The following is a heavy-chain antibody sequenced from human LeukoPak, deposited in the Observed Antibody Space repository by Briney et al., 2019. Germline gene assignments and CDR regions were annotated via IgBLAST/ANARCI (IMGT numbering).Heavy chain of an antibody. Sequence: GSLRLSCAASGFTFSSYAMQWVRQAPGKGLEWVAVISYDGSDKYYADSVKGRFTISRDNSKSTLYLQMNSLRAEDTAVYYCAKDYNYGYGYYFDYWGQGTLVTVSS. CDR3: AKDYNYGYGYYFDY. D-gene: IGHD3-10*01. CDR1: GFTFSSYA. V-gene: IGHV3-30*04. CDR2: ISYDGSDK. J-gene: IGHJ4*02.